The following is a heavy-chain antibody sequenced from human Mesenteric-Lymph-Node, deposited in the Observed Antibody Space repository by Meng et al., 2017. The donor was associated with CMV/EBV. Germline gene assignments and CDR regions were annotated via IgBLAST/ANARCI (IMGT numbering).Heavy chain of an antibody. CDR2: INPNSGGT. V-gene: IGHV1-2*02. J-gene: IGHJ4*02. CDR1: GYTFTGYY. Sequence: KASGYTFTGYYMHRVRQAAGRGLEGMGWINPNSGGTNYAQRFQGRVTMTRDTSISTAYMELSRLRSDDAAVYYCAREEVEMATIGEYWGQGTLVTVSS. D-gene: IGHD5-24*01. CDR3: AREEVEMATIGEY.